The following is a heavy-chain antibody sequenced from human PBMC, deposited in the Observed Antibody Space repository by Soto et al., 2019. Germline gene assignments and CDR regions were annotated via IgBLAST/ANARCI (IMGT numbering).Heavy chain of an antibody. V-gene: IGHV3-33*01. Sequence: HPGGSLRLSCAASGFTFSSYGMHWVRQAPGKGLEWVAVIWYDGSNKYYADSVKGRFTISRDNSKNTLYLQMNSLRAEDTAVYYCAREVRGWYYPHAFDIWGQGTMVTVSS. J-gene: IGHJ3*02. CDR2: IWYDGSNK. D-gene: IGHD6-19*01. CDR1: GFTFSSYG. CDR3: AREVRGWYYPHAFDI.